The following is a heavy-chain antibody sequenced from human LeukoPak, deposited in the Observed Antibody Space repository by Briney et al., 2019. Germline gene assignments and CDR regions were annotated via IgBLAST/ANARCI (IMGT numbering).Heavy chain of an antibody. V-gene: IGHV3-30*04. Sequence: GGSLRLSCAASGFTFSSYAMHWVRQAPGKGLEWVAVISYDGSNKYYADSVKGRFTISRDNSKNTLYLQMNSLRAEDTAVYYCAKDLFIYGSGSYYPVHYWGQGTLVTVSS. J-gene: IGHJ4*02. D-gene: IGHD3-10*01. CDR1: GFTFSSYA. CDR3: AKDLFIYGSGSYYPVHY. CDR2: ISYDGSNK.